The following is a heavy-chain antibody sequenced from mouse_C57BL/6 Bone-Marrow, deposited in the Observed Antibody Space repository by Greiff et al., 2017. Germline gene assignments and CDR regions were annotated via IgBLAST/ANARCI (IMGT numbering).Heavy chain of an antibody. CDR2: IDPSDSYT. CDR1: GYTFTSYW. Sequence: QVQLQQPGAELVMPGASVKLSCKASGYTFTSYWMHWVKQRPGQGLEWIGEIDPSDSYTNYNQKFKGKSTLTVDKSSSTAYMQLSSRTSEDSAVYYCARERSDDWFAYWGQGTLVTVSA. J-gene: IGHJ3*01. V-gene: IGHV1-69*01. CDR3: ARERSDDWFAY.